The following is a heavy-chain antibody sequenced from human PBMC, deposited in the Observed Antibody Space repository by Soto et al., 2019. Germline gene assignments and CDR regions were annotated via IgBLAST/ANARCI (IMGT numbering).Heavy chain of an antibody. CDR3: VRDGGP. J-gene: IGHJ5*02. CDR2: IGTAGDT. D-gene: IGHD3-3*01. V-gene: IGHV3-13*01. CDR1: GFTFSTYD. Sequence: GGSLRLSCAASGFTFSTYDMHWVRQGTEKGLEWVSAIGTAGDTYYLDSVKGRFTISRENAKNSLYLQMSSLRAGDTAIYYCVRDGGPWGQGTLVTVSS.